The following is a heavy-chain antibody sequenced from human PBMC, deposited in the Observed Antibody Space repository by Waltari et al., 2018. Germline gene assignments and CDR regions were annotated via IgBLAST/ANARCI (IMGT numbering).Heavy chain of an antibody. J-gene: IGHJ5*02. Sequence: QVEVVESGGGVVQPGRSLRLSCAASGFTFRNYPMHWVRQGPGKGLEWVAVILREGINEHYADSVEGRFTISRGDSKNTLYLQMNSLSVEDTAVYYCAREVSRDCRFDPWGQGTLVTVSS. CDR1: GFTFRNYP. CDR2: ILREGINE. CDR3: AREVSRDCRFDP. V-gene: IGHV3-30*01. D-gene: IGHD2-21*02.